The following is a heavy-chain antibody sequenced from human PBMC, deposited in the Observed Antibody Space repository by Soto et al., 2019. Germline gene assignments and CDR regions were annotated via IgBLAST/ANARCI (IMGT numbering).Heavy chain of an antibody. CDR3: AREKGGDSHERGP. Sequence: QVQLVESGGGVVQPGRSLRLSCAASGFTFSSHGLHWVRQAPGKGLEWVAVIWYDGSNKYYADSVRGRFTISRDNSKNTLYLQMHSLRAEDTAVYYCAREKGGDSHERGPWGQGTLVTVSS. D-gene: IGHD2-21*02. CDR1: GFTFSSHG. CDR2: IWYDGSNK. V-gene: IGHV3-33*01. J-gene: IGHJ5*02.